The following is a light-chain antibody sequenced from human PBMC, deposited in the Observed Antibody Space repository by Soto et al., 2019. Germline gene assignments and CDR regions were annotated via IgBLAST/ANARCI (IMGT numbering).Light chain of an antibody. V-gene: IGKV4-1*01. Sequence: DIVMTQSPDSLAVSLGERATINCKSSQSVLYSSNNKNYLAWYQQKPGQPPKLLIYWASTRESGVPDRFSGSGSGTDFTLTIRSLQAEDVAVYYCQQYYSTPRPFGQGTKLEIK. J-gene: IGKJ2*01. CDR1: QSVLYSSNNKNY. CDR2: WAS. CDR3: QQYYSTPRP.